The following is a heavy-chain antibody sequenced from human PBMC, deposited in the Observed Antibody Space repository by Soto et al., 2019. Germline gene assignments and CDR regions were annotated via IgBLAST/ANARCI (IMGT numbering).Heavy chain of an antibody. D-gene: IGHD2-2*01. CDR3: ARVSRYCSSTSCSLCDY. Sequence: LSDPCAVSGGSNSSGGYPWSWLRQPPGKGIDWIGYLFHSGTTYYYPALKSRATISVDTSKNRCSLNLTSVTAADTAVYYCARVSRYCSSTSCSLCDYWGKGTLVTVAS. CDR2: LFHSGTT. V-gene: IGHV4-30-2*01. CDR1: GGSNSSGGYP. J-gene: IGHJ4*02.